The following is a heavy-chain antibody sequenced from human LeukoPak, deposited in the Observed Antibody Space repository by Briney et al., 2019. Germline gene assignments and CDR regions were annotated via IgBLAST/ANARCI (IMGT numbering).Heavy chain of an antibody. D-gene: IGHD3-16*01. CDR1: GFTFSSSA. CDR2: VSGSGGST. Sequence: GGSLRLSCAASGFTFSSSAMSWVRQAPGKGLEWVSAVSGSGGSTYYADSVKGRFTISRDNSKNTLYLQMNSLRAEDTALYYCAKRPDYDYVWGSTRFDPWGQGTLVIVSS. CDR3: AKRPDYDYVWGSTRFDP. J-gene: IGHJ5*02. V-gene: IGHV3-23*01.